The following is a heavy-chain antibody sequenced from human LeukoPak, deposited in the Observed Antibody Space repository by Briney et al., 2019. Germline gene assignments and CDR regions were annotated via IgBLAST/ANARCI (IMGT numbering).Heavy chain of an antibody. CDR1: GFTFGDYA. J-gene: IGHJ5*02. CDR2: IRSKAYGGTT. CDR3: TRSGNSNYRSWFDP. D-gene: IGHD4-11*01. V-gene: IGHV3-49*03. Sequence: GGSLRLSCTASGFTFGDYAMSWFRQAPGKGLEWVGFIRSKAYGGTTGYAASVKGRFTISRDDSKSIAYLQMNSLKTEDTAVYYCTRSGNSNYRSWFDPWGQGTLVTVSS.